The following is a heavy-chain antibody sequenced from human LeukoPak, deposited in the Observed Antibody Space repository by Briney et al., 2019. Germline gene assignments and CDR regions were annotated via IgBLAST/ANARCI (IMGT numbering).Heavy chain of an antibody. V-gene: IGHV4-31*03. J-gene: IGHJ4*02. D-gene: IGHD6-6*01. CDR1: GGSISSGGYY. CDR2: IYYSGSN. CDR3: ARDVNAAARFDY. Sequence: SETLSLTCTVSGGSISSGGYYRSWIRQHPGKGLEWIGYIYYSGSNYYNPSLKSRVTISVDTSKNQFSLKLSSVTAADTAVYYCARDVNAAARFDYWGQGTLVTVSS.